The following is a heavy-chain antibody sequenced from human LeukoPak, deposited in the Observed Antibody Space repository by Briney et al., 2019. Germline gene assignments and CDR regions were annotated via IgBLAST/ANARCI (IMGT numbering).Heavy chain of an antibody. Sequence: GGSLRLSCAASGFTFSDFAMIWVRQPPGKGLEWVSSTSQGGGEIHYADSVRGRFTISRDNSRSTLFLQMNSLSGEDTAIYYCATYRQVMLPFESWGQGTLVTVSS. CDR2: TSQGGGEI. J-gene: IGHJ4*02. CDR3: ATYRQVMLPFES. V-gene: IGHV3-23*01. D-gene: IGHD5-18*01. CDR1: GFTFSDFA.